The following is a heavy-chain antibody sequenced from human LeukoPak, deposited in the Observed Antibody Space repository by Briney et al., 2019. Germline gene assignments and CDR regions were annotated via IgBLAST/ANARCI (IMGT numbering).Heavy chain of an antibody. CDR3: ARATEYCSGGSCYSDYFDY. D-gene: IGHD2-15*01. J-gene: IGHJ4*02. Sequence: ASVKVSCKASGYTFTGYYMHWVRQAPGQGLEWTGWINPNSGGTNYAQKFQGRVTMTRDTSISTAYMELSRLRSDDTAVYYCARATEYCSGGSCYSDYFDYWGQGTLVTVSS. CDR1: GYTFTGYY. CDR2: INPNSGGT. V-gene: IGHV1-2*02.